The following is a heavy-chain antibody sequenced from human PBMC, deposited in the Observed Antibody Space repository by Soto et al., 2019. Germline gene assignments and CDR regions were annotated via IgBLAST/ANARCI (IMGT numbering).Heavy chain of an antibody. D-gene: IGHD2-2*01. J-gene: IGHJ4*02. V-gene: IGHV3-23*01. CDR1: GLTVSSNY. Sequence: GGSLRLSCAASGLTVSSNYMSWVRQAPGKGLEWVSAISGSGGSTYYADSVKGRFTISRDNSKNTLYLQMNSLRAEDTAVYYCAKDHYRAVVLVPAAMGPFDYWGQGTLVTVSS. CDR3: AKDHYRAVVLVPAAMGPFDY. CDR2: ISGSGGST.